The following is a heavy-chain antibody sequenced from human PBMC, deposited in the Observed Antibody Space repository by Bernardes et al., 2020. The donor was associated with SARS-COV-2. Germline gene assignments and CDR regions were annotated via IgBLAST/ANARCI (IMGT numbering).Heavy chain of an antibody. CDR3: ARDRPPVSWYLGY. J-gene: IGHJ4*02. CDR2: ISFNNGTT. D-gene: IGHD3-16*01. Sequence: ASVKVSCKASGHTFTSYGISWVRQAPGQGLEWMGGISFNNGTTNYAQKFQGRITMTTDTSTNTAYMELRSLRSDDTAVYYCARDRPPVSWYLGYWGQGTLVTVSS. CDR1: GHTFTSYG. V-gene: IGHV1-18*04.